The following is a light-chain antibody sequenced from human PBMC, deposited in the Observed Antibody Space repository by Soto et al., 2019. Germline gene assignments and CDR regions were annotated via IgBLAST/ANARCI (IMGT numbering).Light chain of an antibody. CDR3: QQSYSIPRT. CDR1: EFISTY. J-gene: IGKJ1*01. V-gene: IGKV1-39*01. Sequence: DIQMTQSPSSLSASVGDRVTITCRASEFISTYLIWYQQKPGKAPKLLIYAASSLQSGVPSRFSGSGSGTDFTLTISSLQPEDFATYFCQQSYSIPRTFGRGTKVETK. CDR2: AAS.